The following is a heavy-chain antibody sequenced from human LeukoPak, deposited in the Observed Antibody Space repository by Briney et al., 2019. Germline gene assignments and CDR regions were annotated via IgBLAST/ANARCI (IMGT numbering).Heavy chain of an antibody. CDR3: ARREVGPIFYWYYYMDV. D-gene: IGHD1-26*01. Sequence: SETLSLTCAVYGGSFNAYYWTWIRQPPGKGLEWIGEIDHSGSTNYNPSLKSRVAISVDTSKNQFSLKVTSVTAADTAVYYCARREVGPIFYWYYYMDVWEKGTTVTVS. V-gene: IGHV4-34*01. CDR1: GGSFNAYY. J-gene: IGHJ6*03. CDR2: IDHSGST.